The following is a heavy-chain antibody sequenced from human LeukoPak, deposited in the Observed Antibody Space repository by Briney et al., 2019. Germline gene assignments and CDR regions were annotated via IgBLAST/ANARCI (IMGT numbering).Heavy chain of an antibody. Sequence: GGSLRLSCAASGFTFSSYAMSWVRQAPGKGLEWVSAISGSGGSTYYTDSVKGRLTISRDNSKSTLYLQMNSLRAEDTAVYYCAKEQNSKGYFDYCGQGTLVTVSS. V-gene: IGHV3-23*01. CDR3: AKEQNSKGYFDY. D-gene: IGHD4-23*01. CDR1: GFTFSSYA. CDR2: ISGSGGST. J-gene: IGHJ4*02.